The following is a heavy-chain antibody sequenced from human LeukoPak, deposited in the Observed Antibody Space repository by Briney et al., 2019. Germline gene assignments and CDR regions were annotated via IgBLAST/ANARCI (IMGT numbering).Heavy chain of an antibody. Sequence: TGGSLRLSCAASGFSFSNFGMHWVRQAPGKGLGWVAVISHNGSLKYYLDSVKGRFTISRDNSKNTLYLQMDSLRVEDTAVYYCAKKNSYGSGAGDPLDVWGHGTLVTVSS. D-gene: IGHD3-10*01. CDR1: GFSFSNFG. J-gene: IGHJ3*01. CDR2: ISHNGSLK. CDR3: AKKNSYGSGAGDPLDV. V-gene: IGHV3-30*18.